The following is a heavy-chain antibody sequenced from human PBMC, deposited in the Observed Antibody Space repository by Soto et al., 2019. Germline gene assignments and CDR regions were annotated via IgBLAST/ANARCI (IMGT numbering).Heavy chain of an antibody. CDR1: GYSFSFYG. CDR2: INPSDGNR. D-gene: IGHD3-22*01. J-gene: IGHJ5*02. Sequence: QIQLVQSGAEWRKPGASVKVSCKASGYSFSFYGINWVRQAPGQGLEWMGWINPSDGNRNFAQKFEDRVTMTTDTSTNTVCLELRSLRSDDTAMYYCARDRLRGYDSCGFYAWGQGTMVTVSS. V-gene: IGHV1-18*01. CDR3: ARDRLRGYDSCGFYA.